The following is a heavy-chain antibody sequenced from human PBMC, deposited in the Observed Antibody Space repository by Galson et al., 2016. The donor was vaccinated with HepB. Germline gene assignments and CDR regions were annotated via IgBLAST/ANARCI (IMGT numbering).Heavy chain of an antibody. CDR3: TRTKVRGLPAMDV. Sequence: SVKVSCKAAGYTFINYDINWVRQAPGQGLECLGWVNPDSGNRGYPQKFQGRVTITTDRSIGTAYMELSSLRSDDTAVHYCTRTKVRGLPAMDVWGQGTTVTVSS. D-gene: IGHD3-10*01. V-gene: IGHV1-8*02. CDR1: GYTFINYD. CDR2: VNPDSGNR. J-gene: IGHJ6*02.